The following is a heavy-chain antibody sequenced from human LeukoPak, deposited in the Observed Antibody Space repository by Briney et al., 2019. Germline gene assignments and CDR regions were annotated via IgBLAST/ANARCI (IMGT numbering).Heavy chain of an antibody. Sequence: GGSLRLSCAASGFTFSSYGMHWVRQAPGKGPEWVAVISYDGSNKYYADSVKGRFTISRDSSKNTLYLQMNSLRAEDTAVYYCAKGGRGYCSGGSCYDSVSPEGLGYYYGMDVWGKGTTVTVSS. D-gene: IGHD2-15*01. CDR3: AKGGRGYCSGGSCYDSVSPEGLGYYYGMDV. V-gene: IGHV3-30*18. CDR2: ISYDGSNK. J-gene: IGHJ6*04. CDR1: GFTFSSYG.